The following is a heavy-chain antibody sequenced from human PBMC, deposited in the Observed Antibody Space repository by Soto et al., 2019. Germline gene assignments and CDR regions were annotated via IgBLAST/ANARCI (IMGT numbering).Heavy chain of an antibody. D-gene: IGHD3-22*01. V-gene: IGHV1-46*01. CDR2: INPSGGST. CDR1: GYTFTSYY. CDR3: ARERYYYDSSGHPAGFDY. Sequence: GASVKVSCKASGYTFTSYYMHWVRQAPGQGLEWMGIINPSGGSTSYAQKFQGRVTMTRDTSTSTVYMELSSLRSEDTAVYYCARERYYYDSSGHPAGFDYWGQGTLVTVSS. J-gene: IGHJ4*02.